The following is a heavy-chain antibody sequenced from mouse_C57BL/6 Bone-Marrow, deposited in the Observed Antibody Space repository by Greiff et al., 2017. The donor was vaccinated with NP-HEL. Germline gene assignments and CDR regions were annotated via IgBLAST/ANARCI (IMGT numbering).Heavy chain of an antibody. J-gene: IGHJ4*01. Sequence: VQLQESGPELVKPGASVKLSCKASGYTFTSYDINWVQQRPGPGLEWIGWIYPRDGSTKYNEKFKGKATLTVDTSSSTAYMELHSLTSEDSAVYFCARPTVVATDAMDYWGQGTSVTVSS. CDR2: IYPRDGST. D-gene: IGHD1-1*01. CDR1: GYTFTSYD. V-gene: IGHV1-85*01. CDR3: ARPTVVATDAMDY.